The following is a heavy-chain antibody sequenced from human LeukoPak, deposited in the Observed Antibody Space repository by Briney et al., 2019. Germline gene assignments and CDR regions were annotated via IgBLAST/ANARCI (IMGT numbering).Heavy chain of an antibody. J-gene: IGHJ6*03. CDR1: GGSISSSSYY. D-gene: IGHD1-26*01. CDR2: IYYSGST. Sequence: SETLSLTCTVSGGSISSSSYYWGWIRQSPGKGLEWIGSIYYSGSTYYNPSLKSRVTISVDTSKNQFSLKLSSVTAADTAVYYCASGRSPSRYYYYYYMDVWGKGTTVTVSS. V-gene: IGHV4-39*01. CDR3: ASGRSPSRYYYYYYMDV.